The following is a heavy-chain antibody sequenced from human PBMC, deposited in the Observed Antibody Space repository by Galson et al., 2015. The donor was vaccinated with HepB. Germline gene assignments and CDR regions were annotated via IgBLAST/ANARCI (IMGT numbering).Heavy chain of an antibody. Sequence: QSGAEVKKPGESLKISCKGSGYSFTSYWIGWVRQMPGKGLEWMGIIYPGDSDTRYSPSFQGQVTISADKSISTAYLQWSSLKASDTAMYYCARRLTYYYGSGSYRANAFDIWGQGTMVTVSS. V-gene: IGHV5-51*01. D-gene: IGHD3-10*01. J-gene: IGHJ3*02. CDR3: ARRLTYYYGSGSYRANAFDI. CDR1: GYSFTSYW. CDR2: IYPGDSDT.